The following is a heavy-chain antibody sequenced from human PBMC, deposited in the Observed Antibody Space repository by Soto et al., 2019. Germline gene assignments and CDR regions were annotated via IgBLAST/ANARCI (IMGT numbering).Heavy chain of an antibody. V-gene: IGHV1-18*04. CDR3: ARDFIPSSGSDCYPGYFHH. CDR2: ISAYNGNT. D-gene: IGHD2-21*02. Sequence: QVQLVQSGVEVKKPGASVKVSCKASGYTFPNYGINWVRQAPGQGLEWIGWISAYNGNTDYAQKLQGRVTMTTDTSTTTAYMEVTNLRSDDTAVYYCARDFIPSSGSDCYPGYFHHWGQGTLVIVSS. CDR1: GYTFPNYG. J-gene: IGHJ1*01.